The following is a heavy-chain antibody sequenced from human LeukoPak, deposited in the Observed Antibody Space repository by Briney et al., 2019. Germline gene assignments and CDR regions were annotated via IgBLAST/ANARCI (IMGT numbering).Heavy chain of an antibody. V-gene: IGHV4-31*03. D-gene: IGHD2-15*01. CDR1: GGSISSGGYY. J-gene: IGHJ6*02. Sequence: SETLSLTCTVSGGSISSGGYYWSWIRQHPGKGLEWIGYIYYSGSTYYNPSLKSRVTISVDTSKNQFSLKLSSVTAADTAVYYCARDAPGRYCSGGSCYDGSENYGMDVWGQGTTVTVSS. CDR3: ARDAPGRYCSGGSCYDGSENYGMDV. CDR2: IYYSGST.